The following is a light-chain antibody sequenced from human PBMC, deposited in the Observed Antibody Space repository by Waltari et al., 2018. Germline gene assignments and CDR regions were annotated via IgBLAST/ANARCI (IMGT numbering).Light chain of an antibody. V-gene: IGLV2-14*01. CDR1: SSDVGAFNF. CDR2: DVS. CDR3: CSHTRSGASV. J-gene: IGLJ3*02. Sequence: QSALTQSASVSGSPGQSITISCTGTSSDVGAFNFVYWFQQHPGKAPKLMISDVSNRPSGVSNRFSGSKSGNSASLTISGLQAEDEADYYCCSHTRSGASVFGGGTKLTVL.